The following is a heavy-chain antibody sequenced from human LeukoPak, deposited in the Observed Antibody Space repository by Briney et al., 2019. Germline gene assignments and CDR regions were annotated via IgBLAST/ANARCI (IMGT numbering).Heavy chain of an antibody. Sequence: GASVKVSCKASGYTFTGYYMHWVRQAPGQGREWMGWINPNSGGTNYAQKFQGRVTMTRDTSISTAYMELSRLRSDDTAVYYCAREESDYYDSTAPLDIWGQGTMVTVSS. D-gene: IGHD3-22*01. CDR3: AREESDYYDSTAPLDI. V-gene: IGHV1-2*02. CDR1: GYTFTGYY. J-gene: IGHJ3*02. CDR2: INPNSGGT.